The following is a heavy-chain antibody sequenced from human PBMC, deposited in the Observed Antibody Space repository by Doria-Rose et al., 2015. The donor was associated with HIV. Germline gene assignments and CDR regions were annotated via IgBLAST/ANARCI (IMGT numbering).Heavy chain of an antibody. V-gene: IGHV1-3*01. J-gene: IGHJ4*02. CDR3: ARIHSLSSSSLGH. CDR1: YT. CDR2: LNVCNGAT. Sequence: YTIHWVRQAPGQRLVWMGWLNVCNGATRYSRKFQDRVTITSDTSANTGYMALSSLRSEDTAVYYCARIHSLSSSSLGHWGQGTLATSPQ. D-gene: IGHD6-13*01.